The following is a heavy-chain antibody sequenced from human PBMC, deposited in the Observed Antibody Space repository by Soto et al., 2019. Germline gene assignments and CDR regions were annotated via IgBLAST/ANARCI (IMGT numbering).Heavy chain of an antibody. D-gene: IGHD5-12*01. Sequence: SETLSLTCAVSSGSISSSNWWSWVRQPPGKGLEWIGEIYHSGSTNYNPSLKSRVTISVDKSKNQFSLKLSSVTAADTAVYYCARGGQWLRRDYYYMDVWGKGTTVTVSS. CDR1: SGSISSSNW. CDR3: ARGGQWLRRDYYYMDV. J-gene: IGHJ6*03. CDR2: IYHSGST. V-gene: IGHV4-4*02.